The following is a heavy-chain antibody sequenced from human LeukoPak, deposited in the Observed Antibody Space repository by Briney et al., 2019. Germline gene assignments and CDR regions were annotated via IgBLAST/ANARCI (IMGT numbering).Heavy chain of an antibody. Sequence: PGGSLRLSCTTSGFGSKNYAMSWVRLAPGKGLEWVSIISATGVNTYYADSVKGRFTISRDNSKSTLYLQMNSLRAEDTAVYYCARQPAGYSYGAGAFDIWGQGTMVTVSS. V-gene: IGHV3-23*01. CDR2: ISATGVNT. CDR3: ARQPAGYSYGAGAFDI. CDR1: GFGSKNYA. J-gene: IGHJ3*02. D-gene: IGHD5-18*01.